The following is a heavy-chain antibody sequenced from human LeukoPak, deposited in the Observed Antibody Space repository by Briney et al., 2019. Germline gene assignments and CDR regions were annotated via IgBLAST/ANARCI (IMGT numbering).Heavy chain of an antibody. CDR3: AKDRDFGDPYYYYGMDV. V-gene: IGHV3-23*01. J-gene: IGHJ6*02. Sequence: PGGSLRLSCAASGFTFSRYAMTWVRQAPGKGLEWVSGISGGGGNTYYADSVKGRLTISRDNSKNTLYPQMNSLTAEDTAVYYCAKDRDFGDPYYYYGMDVWGQGTTVTVSS. CDR2: ISGGGGNT. D-gene: IGHD4-17*01. CDR1: GFTFSRYA.